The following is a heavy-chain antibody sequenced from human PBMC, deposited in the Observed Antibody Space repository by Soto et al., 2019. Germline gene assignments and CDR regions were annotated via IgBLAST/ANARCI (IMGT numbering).Heavy chain of an antibody. Sequence: GGSVRLSCAASGFTFSSYEMNWIRQAPGKGLEWVSYISSSGTTVHYADSVKGRFTISRDNARNTLYLQMNILSVEDTAVYYCARERVIGSGSCDIWGRGTMGTVSA. CDR2: ISSSGTTV. V-gene: IGHV3-48*03. CDR3: ARERVIGSGSCDI. CDR1: GFTFSSYE. D-gene: IGHD3-10*01. J-gene: IGHJ4*02.